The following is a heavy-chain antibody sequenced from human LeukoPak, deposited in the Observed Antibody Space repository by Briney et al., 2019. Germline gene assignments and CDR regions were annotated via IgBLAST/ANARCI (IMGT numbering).Heavy chain of an antibody. CDR3: ARGVYSSSQYYFDY. D-gene: IGHD6-6*01. Sequence: SETLSLTCTGSGGSISSYYWSWIRQPAGKGLEWIGRIYTSGSTNYNPSLKSRVTMSVDTSKNQFSLKLSSVTAADTAVYYCARGVYSSSQYYFDYWGQGTLVTVSS. CDR2: IYTSGST. J-gene: IGHJ4*02. V-gene: IGHV4-4*07. CDR1: GGSISSYY.